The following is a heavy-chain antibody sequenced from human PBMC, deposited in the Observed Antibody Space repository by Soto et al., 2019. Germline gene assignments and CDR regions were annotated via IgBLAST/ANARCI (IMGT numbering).Heavy chain of an antibody. CDR2: IIGGGDNT. D-gene: IGHD2-15*01. V-gene: IGHV3-23*01. CDR3: VARRAATADY. Sequence: PGGSLRLSCAASGFTFSTYAMTWVRQAPGKGLEWVSSIIGGGDNTYYADSVKGRFTISRDNSKNTLSLQMNSLRAEDTAVYYCVARRAATADYWGQGTLVTVSS. CDR1: GFTFSTYA. J-gene: IGHJ4*02.